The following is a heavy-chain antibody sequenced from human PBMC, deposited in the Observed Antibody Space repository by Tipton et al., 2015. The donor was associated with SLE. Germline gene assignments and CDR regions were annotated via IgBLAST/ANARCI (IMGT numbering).Heavy chain of an antibody. J-gene: IGHJ4*02. Sequence: SLRLSCSASGFTFSSYAMHWVRQAPGKGLEYVSAISSNGGSTYYADSVKGRFTISRDNSKNTLYLQMSSLRAEDTAVYYCVTGLIAAAGTPPFDYWGQGTLVTVSS. CDR2: ISSNGGST. CDR3: VTGLIAAAGTPPFDY. CDR1: GFTFSSYA. V-gene: IGHV3-64D*08. D-gene: IGHD6-13*01.